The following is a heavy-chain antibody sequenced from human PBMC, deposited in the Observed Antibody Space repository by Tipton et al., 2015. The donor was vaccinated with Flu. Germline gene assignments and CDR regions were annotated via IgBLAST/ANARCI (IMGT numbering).Heavy chain of an antibody. CDR3: AKVIPELVAGLQY. Sequence: LSLTCAASGFTFSTYAMSWVRQAPGKGLEWVSAISGGGATTYFADSVKGRFAISRDNSKNTLYLQMNSLRADDTAVYYCAKVIPELVAGLQYWGQGTLVTVSS. V-gene: IGHV3-23*01. CDR2: ISGGGATT. CDR1: GFTFSTYA. J-gene: IGHJ1*01. D-gene: IGHD6-19*01.